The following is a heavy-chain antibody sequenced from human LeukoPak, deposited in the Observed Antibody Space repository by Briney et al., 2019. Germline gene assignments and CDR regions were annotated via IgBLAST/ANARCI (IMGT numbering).Heavy chain of an antibody. V-gene: IGHV3-49*04. CDR2: IGNEPYSGTT. J-gene: IGHJ6*03. D-gene: IGHD3-10*01. Sequence: GGSLRLSCRTSGFNFGDHAMSWVRQAPGKGLEWVGLIGNEPYSGTTQYAASVKGRFTITRDDSRNIAYLHMSSLKTEDTAVYYCSRNLKGPRRGITMLRGDYYSHYMDVWGKGTTVTVSS. CDR1: GFNFGDHA. CDR3: SRNLKGPRRGITMLRGDYYSHYMDV.